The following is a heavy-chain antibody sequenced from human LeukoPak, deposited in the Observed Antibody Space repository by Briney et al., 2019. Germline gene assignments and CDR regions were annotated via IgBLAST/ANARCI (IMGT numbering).Heavy chain of an antibody. J-gene: IGHJ4*02. Sequence: SETLSLTCAVYGGSFSGYYWSWIRQPPGKGLEWIGEINHSGSTNYNPSLKSRVTISVDTSKNQFSLKLSSVTAADTAVYYCARGPRLTAAGRFDYWGQGTLGTVSS. D-gene: IGHD6-13*01. CDR2: INHSGST. CDR3: ARGPRLTAAGRFDY. V-gene: IGHV4-34*01. CDR1: GGSFSGYY.